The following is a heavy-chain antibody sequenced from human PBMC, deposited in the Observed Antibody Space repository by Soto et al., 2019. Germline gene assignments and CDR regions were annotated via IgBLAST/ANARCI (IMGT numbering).Heavy chain of an antibody. CDR1: GFTFSSYG. D-gene: IGHD1-20*01. Sequence: QVQLVESGGGVVQPGRSLRLSCAASGFTFSSYGMHWVRQAPGKGLEWVAVIWYDGSNKYYADSVKGRFTISRDNSKNPLYLQMNSLRAEDTAVYYCARALTGTNYYGMDVWGQGTTVTVSS. J-gene: IGHJ6*02. CDR2: IWYDGSNK. CDR3: ARALTGTNYYGMDV. V-gene: IGHV3-33*01.